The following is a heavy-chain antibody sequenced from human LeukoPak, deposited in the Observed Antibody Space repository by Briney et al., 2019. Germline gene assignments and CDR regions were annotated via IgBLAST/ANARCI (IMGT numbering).Heavy chain of an antibody. Sequence: SSETLSLTCTVSGGSISSSGYYWSWIRQHPGKGLEWIGYIYHSGSTYYNPSLKSRVTISVDRSKNQFSLKLSSVTAADTAVYYCARAIRRGNSDAFDIWGQGTMVTVSS. CDR2: IYHSGST. J-gene: IGHJ3*02. D-gene: IGHD4-23*01. CDR3: ARAIRRGNSDAFDI. V-gene: IGHV4-30-2*01. CDR1: GGSISSSGYY.